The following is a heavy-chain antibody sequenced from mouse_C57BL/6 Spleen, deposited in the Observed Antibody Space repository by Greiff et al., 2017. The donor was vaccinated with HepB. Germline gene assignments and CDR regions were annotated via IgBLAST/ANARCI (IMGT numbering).Heavy chain of an antibody. V-gene: IGHV5-16*01. Sequence: EVQLVESEGGLVQPGSSMKLSCTASGFTLSDYYLAWVRQVPEKGLEWVANINYDGSSTYYLDSLKSRFIISRDNAKNILYLQMSSLKSEDTATYYCARDDGSFSYWGQVTLVTVSA. D-gene: IGHD1-1*01. CDR2: INYDGSST. CDR3: ARDDGSFSY. CDR1: GFTLSDYY. J-gene: IGHJ3*01.